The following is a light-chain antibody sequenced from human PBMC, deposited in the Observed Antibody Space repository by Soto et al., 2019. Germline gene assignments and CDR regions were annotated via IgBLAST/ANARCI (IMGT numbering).Light chain of an antibody. J-gene: IGKJ5*01. CDR3: QQSYTTPVT. CDR2: DAS. CDR1: QSISSY. Sequence: EVVLTQSPDTLSLPPGERATLSCRASQSISSYLAWYQQKPGQAPRLLIYDASSRATGIPARFSGSGSGTDFTLTISSLEPEDFAVYYCQQSYTTPVTFGQGTRLEIK. V-gene: IGKV3-11*01.